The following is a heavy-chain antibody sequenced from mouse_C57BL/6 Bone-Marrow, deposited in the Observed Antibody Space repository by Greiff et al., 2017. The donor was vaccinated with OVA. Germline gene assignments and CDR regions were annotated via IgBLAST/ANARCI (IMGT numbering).Heavy chain of an antibody. Sequence: VQLQQSGAELVRPGASVTLSCKASGYTFTDYEMHWVKQTPVHGLEWIGAIDPETGGTAYNQKFKGKAILTADKSSSTAYMELRSLTSEDSAVYYCTRAGDYYGSRYYAMDYWGQGTSVTVSS. CDR2: IDPETGGT. J-gene: IGHJ4*01. V-gene: IGHV1-15*01. CDR3: TRAGDYYGSRYYAMDY. CDR1: GYTFTDYE. D-gene: IGHD1-1*01.